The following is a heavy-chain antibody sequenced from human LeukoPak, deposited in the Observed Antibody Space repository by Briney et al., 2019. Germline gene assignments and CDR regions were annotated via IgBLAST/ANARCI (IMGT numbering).Heavy chain of an antibody. Sequence: GGTLRLSCAASGFTFSNYGMTWVRQAPGKGLEWVSSISGSGGSTYYADSVKGRFTISRDNSKNTLYLQMNSLRAEDTAVYYCARRAGGYSHPYDYWGQGILVTVSS. V-gene: IGHV3-23*01. CDR2: ISGSGGST. J-gene: IGHJ4*02. CDR1: GFTFSNYG. CDR3: ARRAGGYSHPYDY. D-gene: IGHD4-23*01.